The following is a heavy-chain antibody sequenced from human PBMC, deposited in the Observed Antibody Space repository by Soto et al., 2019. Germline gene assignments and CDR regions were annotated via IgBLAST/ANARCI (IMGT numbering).Heavy chain of an antibody. CDR1: GYTFTSYD. CDR3: ARGAKYCSSTSCYYYYYMDV. D-gene: IGHD2-2*01. CDR2: MNPNSGNT. J-gene: IGHJ6*03. Sequence: ASVKVSCKASGYTFTSYDINWVRQATGQGLEWMGWMNPNSGNTGYAQKFQGRVTMTRNTSISTAYMELSSLRSEDTAVYYCARGAKYCSSTSCYYYYYMDVWGKGTTVTVSS. V-gene: IGHV1-8*01.